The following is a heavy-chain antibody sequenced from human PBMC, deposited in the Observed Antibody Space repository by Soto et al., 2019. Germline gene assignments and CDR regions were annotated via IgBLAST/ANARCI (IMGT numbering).Heavy chain of an antibody. CDR2: ISYDGSNK. CDR3: AKQLRGYCSGGRRSPGDF. V-gene: IGHV3-30-3*02. J-gene: IGHJ4*02. D-gene: IGHD2-15*01. Sequence: GGSLRLSCAASGFTFSSYAMHWVRQAPGKGLEWVAVISYDGSNKYYADSVKGRFTISRDDSKNTLYLQMNSLRAEDTAVYYCAKQLRGYCSGGRRSPGDFWGPGTLVNVSS. CDR1: GFTFSSYA.